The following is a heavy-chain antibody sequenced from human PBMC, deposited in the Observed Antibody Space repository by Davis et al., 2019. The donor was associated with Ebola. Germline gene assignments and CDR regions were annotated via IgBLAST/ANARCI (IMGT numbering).Heavy chain of an antibody. Sequence: GGSLRLSCAVSGFSVSDKYMSWVRQAPGKGLEWLSGINWNGGSTGYADSVKGRFTISRDNAKNILYLQMNSLRGEDTALYHCARVNAGTGYSRFDSWGQGTLLTVSS. CDR1: GFSVSDKY. J-gene: IGHJ5*01. D-gene: IGHD3/OR15-3a*01. V-gene: IGHV3-20*01. CDR2: INWNGGST. CDR3: ARVNAGTGYSRFDS.